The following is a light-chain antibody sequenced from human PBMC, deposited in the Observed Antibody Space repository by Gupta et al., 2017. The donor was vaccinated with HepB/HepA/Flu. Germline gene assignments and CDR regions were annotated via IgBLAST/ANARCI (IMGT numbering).Light chain of an antibody. Sequence: SFELPNPPSVSVSPGQPATTPCSGANLRNKYVSWYHQKPGQTPVVVIYHDYKWPSGIPVRFSGSNSGTTATLTIRGTQAMDEADYSCQAWDRSSAVVFGGGTKLTVL. CDR1: NLRNKY. V-gene: IGLV3-1*01. CDR3: QAWDRSSAVV. CDR2: HDY. J-gene: IGLJ2*01.